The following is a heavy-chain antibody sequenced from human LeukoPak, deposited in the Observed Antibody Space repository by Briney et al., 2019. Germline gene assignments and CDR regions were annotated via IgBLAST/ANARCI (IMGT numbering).Heavy chain of an antibody. D-gene: IGHD6-13*01. Sequence: PSETLSLTCGVSGGSISNTNWWSWVRPPPGKGLECIGNIYNSGSTYYNPSLKSRVTISVDTSKNQFSLKLSSVTAADTAVYYCARQAYSSNLGWFDPWGQGTLVTVSS. CDR2: IYNSGST. V-gene: IGHV4-4*02. J-gene: IGHJ5*02. CDR1: GGSISNTNW. CDR3: ARQAYSSNLGWFDP.